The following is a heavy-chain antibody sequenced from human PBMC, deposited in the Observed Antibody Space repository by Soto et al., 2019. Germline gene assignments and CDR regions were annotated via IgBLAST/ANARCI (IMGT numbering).Heavy chain of an antibody. Sequence: GGSLRLSCAASGFTFSSYAMSWVRQAPGKGLEWVSAISGSGGSTYYADSVKGRFTISRDNSKNTLYLQMNSLRAEDTAVYYCAKVISPWALVATIAGYMDVWGKGTTVTVSS. J-gene: IGHJ6*03. V-gene: IGHV3-23*01. CDR3: AKVISPWALVATIAGYMDV. D-gene: IGHD5-12*01. CDR1: GFTFSSYA. CDR2: ISGSGGST.